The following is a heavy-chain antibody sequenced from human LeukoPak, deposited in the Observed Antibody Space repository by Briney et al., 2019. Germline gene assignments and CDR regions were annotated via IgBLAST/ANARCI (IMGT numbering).Heavy chain of an antibody. V-gene: IGHV4-59*01. Sequence: SETLSLTCTVSGGSISSYYWSWIRQPPGRGLEWIGYIFYSGSTNYNPSLKSRVTMSVDTSKNQFSLTLNSVTAADTAVYYCARGWRGVVGATSFDYWGQGTLVTVSS. J-gene: IGHJ4*02. D-gene: IGHD1-26*01. CDR2: IFYSGST. CDR1: GGSISSYY. CDR3: ARGWRGVVGATSFDY.